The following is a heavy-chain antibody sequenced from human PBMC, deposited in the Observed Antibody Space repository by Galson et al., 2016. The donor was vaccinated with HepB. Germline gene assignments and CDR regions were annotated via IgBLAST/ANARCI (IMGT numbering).Heavy chain of an antibody. CDR2: ITTTGTYS. V-gene: IGHV3-11*06. Sequence: SLRLSCAASGFTFGDYYMIWIRQAPGKGLEWVSYITTTGTYSKYADSVKGRFTISQDNAKKSLFLQMSSLRAEDTAVYYCARVGEYSGSYSDYWGQGTLVTVSS. CDR1: GFTFGDYY. D-gene: IGHD1-26*01. J-gene: IGHJ4*02. CDR3: ARVGEYSGSYSDY.